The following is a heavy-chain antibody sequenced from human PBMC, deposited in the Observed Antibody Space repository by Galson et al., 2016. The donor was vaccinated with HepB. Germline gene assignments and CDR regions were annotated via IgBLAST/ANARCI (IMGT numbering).Heavy chain of an antibody. J-gene: IGHJ5*02. CDR1: GLPFSATG. D-gene: IGHD1-26*01. CDR2: IRSKPNNYAT. Sequence: SLRLSCAASGLPFSATGFHWVRQAPGKGLEWVGRIRSKPNNYATIYAESVKGRFSIYRDDSKNTTYLQMSNLETEDTAVYYCTKHTRGWFDPWGQGTLVTVSS. V-gene: IGHV3-73*01. CDR3: TKHTRGWFDP.